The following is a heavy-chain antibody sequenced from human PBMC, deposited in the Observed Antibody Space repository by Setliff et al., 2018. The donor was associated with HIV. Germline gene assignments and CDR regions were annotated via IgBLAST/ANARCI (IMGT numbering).Heavy chain of an antibody. V-gene: IGHV1-69*05. CDR2: IIPMFGTG. CDR1: GGTFSSYG. D-gene: IGHD2-8*01. Sequence: GASVKVSCKASGGTFSSYGISWVRQAPGQGLEWMGAIIPMFGTGFYAQKFQGRVTMTTDTSTSAAYMELRSLRSDDTAVYYCARVLDTKNDYWGQGTLVTVSS. J-gene: IGHJ4*02. CDR3: ARVLDTKNDY.